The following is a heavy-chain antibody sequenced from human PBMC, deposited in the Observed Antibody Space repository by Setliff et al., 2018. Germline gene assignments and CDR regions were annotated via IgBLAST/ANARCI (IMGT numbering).Heavy chain of an antibody. CDR1: GFTFSSYW. D-gene: IGHD3-3*01. CDR2: INHSGST. J-gene: IGHJ3*02. Sequence: LRLSCAASGFTFSSYWMSWIRQPPGKGLEWIGEINHSGSTYYNPSLKSRITISVDTSKNQFSLKLSSVTAADTAVYYCARDLDLNYDFWSGYYYGNAFDIWGQGTMVTVSS. V-gene: IGHV4-34*09. CDR3: ARDLDLNYDFWSGYYYGNAFDI.